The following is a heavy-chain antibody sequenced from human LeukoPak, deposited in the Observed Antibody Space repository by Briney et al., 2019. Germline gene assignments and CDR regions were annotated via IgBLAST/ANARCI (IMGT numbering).Heavy chain of an antibody. CDR3: AGEGEVRGVLDAFDI. J-gene: IGHJ3*02. Sequence: GGSLRLSCAASGFTFSSYSMNWVRQAPGKGLEWVSSISSSSSYIYYADSVKGRFTISRDNAKNSLYLQMNSLRAEDTAVYYCAGEGEVRGVLDAFDIWGQGTMVTVSS. CDR2: ISSSSSYI. CDR1: GFTFSSYS. V-gene: IGHV3-21*01. D-gene: IGHD3-10*01.